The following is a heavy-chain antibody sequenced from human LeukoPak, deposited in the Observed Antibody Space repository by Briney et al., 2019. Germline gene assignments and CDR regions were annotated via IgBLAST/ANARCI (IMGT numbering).Heavy chain of an antibody. CDR2: ISGSGGST. CDR3: AKGIPPSQNLIGPKWYSSSSDSGAFDI. J-gene: IGHJ3*02. V-gene: IGHV3-23*01. D-gene: IGHD6-6*01. Sequence: GGSLRLSCAASGFTFSSYAMSWVRQAPGKGLEWVSGISGSGGSTYYADSVKGRFTISRDNSKNTLYLQMNSLRAEDTAVYYCAKGIPPSQNLIGPKWYSSSSDSGAFDIWGQGTMVTVSS. CDR1: GFTFSSYA.